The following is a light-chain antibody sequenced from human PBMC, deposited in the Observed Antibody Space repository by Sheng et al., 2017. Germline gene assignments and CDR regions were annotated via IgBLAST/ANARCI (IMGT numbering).Light chain of an antibody. J-gene: IGLJ1*01. V-gene: IGLV2-14*03. Sequence: QSALTQPASVSGSPGQSITISCTGTSDDVGSYNYVAWYQQHPGKAPKLLIYDVSTRPSGVSYRFSGSKSGNTASLTISGLQAEDEAHYYCSSFTTSGTNVFGTGTKVTVL. CDR3: SSFTTSGTNV. CDR2: DVS. CDR1: SDDVGSYNY.